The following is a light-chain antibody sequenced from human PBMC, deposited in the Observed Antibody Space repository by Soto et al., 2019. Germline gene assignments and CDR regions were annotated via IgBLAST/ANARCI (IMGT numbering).Light chain of an antibody. V-gene: IGKV1-5*03. Sequence: DIQMTQSPSTLSASVGDRVTITCRASQSISSWVAWYQQKPGKAPKLLIYKASSLESGVPSRFSGSGSGTEFTLTISSLQPDDFATYYCQQCNSRETFGHGTKVEIK. CDR3: QQCNSRET. CDR1: QSISSW. CDR2: KAS. J-gene: IGKJ1*01.